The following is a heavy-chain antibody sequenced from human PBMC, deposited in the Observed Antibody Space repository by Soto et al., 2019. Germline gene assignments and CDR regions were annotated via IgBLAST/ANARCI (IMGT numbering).Heavy chain of an antibody. Sequence: ASVKVSCKVSGYTLTELSMHWVRQAPGKGLEWMGGFDPEDGETIYAQKFQGRVTMTEDTSTDTAYMELSSLRSEDTAVYYCATQSRGSSSSFYWGKGALVTVPS. V-gene: IGHV1-24*01. CDR1: GYTLTELS. D-gene: IGHD6-13*01. CDR3: ATQSRGSSSSFY. CDR2: FDPEDGET. J-gene: IGHJ4*02.